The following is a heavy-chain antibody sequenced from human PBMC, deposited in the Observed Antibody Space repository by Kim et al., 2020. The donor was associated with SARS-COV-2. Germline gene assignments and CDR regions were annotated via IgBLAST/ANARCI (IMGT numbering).Heavy chain of an antibody. Sequence: YADSVKGQFTIDRYKSRNALYLQRNSLRAGDTAVYYCARTLVLSGYYGMDVWGQGTTVTVSS. J-gene: IGHJ6*02. CDR3: ARTLVLSGYYGMDV. V-gene: IGHV3-33*01. D-gene: IGHD3-10*01.